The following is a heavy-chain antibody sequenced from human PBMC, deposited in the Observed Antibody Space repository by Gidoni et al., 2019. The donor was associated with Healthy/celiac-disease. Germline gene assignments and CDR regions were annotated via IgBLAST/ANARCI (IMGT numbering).Heavy chain of an antibody. CDR2: ISYDGSNK. D-gene: IGHD6-19*01. Sequence: QVQLVESGGGVVQPGRSLRLSCAASGFTFSSYGMHWVRQAPGKGLEWVAVISYDGSNKYYADSVKGRFTISRDNSKNTLYLQMNSLRAEDTAVYYCAKDGNIAVAFYFDYWGQGTLVTVSS. CDR3: AKDGNIAVAFYFDY. V-gene: IGHV3-30*18. J-gene: IGHJ4*02. CDR1: GFTFSSYG.